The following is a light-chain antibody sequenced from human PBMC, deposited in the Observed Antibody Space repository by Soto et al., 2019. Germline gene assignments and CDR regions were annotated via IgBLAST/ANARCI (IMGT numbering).Light chain of an antibody. J-gene: IGKJ2*01. Sequence: EIVVTQSPGTLSLSPGERATLSCRTNQSVSSYLAWYQHKPGQAPRLLIYGASMRATGIPDRFSASGSGTDFTLTISGLAPEDFSVYYCHQYSSPPATFGQGTKLEIK. CDR3: HQYSSPPAT. V-gene: IGKV3-20*01. CDR1: QSVSSY. CDR2: GAS.